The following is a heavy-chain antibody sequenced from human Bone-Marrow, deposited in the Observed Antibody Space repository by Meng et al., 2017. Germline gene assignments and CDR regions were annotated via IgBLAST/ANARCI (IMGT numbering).Heavy chain of an antibody. CDR3: ARVAYRWGGDCSYFDY. CDR2: INHSGST. J-gene: IGHJ4*02. D-gene: IGHD2-21*02. Sequence: QVQLQQWGAGLLKPSETLSLTCAFYGGSFSGYYWSWIRQPPGKGLEWIGEINHSGSTNYNPSLKSRVTISVDTSKNQFSLKLSSVTAADTAVYYCARVAYRWGGDCSYFDYWGQGTLVTVSS. V-gene: IGHV4-34*01. CDR1: GGSFSGYY.